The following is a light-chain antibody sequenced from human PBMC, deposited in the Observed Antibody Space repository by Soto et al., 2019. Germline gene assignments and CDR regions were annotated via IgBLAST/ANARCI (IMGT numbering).Light chain of an antibody. J-gene: IGLJ3*02. CDR3: QTWGTGIHWV. Sequence: QSVLTQSPSASASLGASVKLTCTLSSGHSSYAIAWHQQQPEKGPRYLMKLNSDGSHSKGDGIPDRFSGSSSGAERYLTISILQSEDEADYYCQTWGTGIHWVFGGGTKLTVL. CDR1: SGHSSYA. V-gene: IGLV4-69*01. CDR2: LNSDGSH.